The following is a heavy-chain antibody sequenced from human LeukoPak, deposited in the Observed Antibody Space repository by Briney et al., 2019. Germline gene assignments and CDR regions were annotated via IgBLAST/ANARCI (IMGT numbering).Heavy chain of an antibody. CDR1: GFGFSSYA. V-gene: IGHV3-64*01. Sequence: GGSLRLSCAASGFGFSSYAMHWVRQAPGKGLEYVSTISNNGGSTKYANSVKGRFTISRDNSRNTLYLQMGSLRAEDMAVYYCARERGYSDSSGYYADWGQGTLVTVSS. CDR2: ISNNGGST. CDR3: ARERGYSDSSGYYAD. J-gene: IGHJ4*02. D-gene: IGHD3-22*01.